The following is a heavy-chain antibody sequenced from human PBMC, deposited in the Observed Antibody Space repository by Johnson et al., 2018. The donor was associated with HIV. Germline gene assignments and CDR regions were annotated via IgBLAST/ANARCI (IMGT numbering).Heavy chain of an antibody. V-gene: IGHV3-30-3*01. CDR2: MSFDETNS. J-gene: IGHJ3*02. CDR1: GFSFSSFA. CDR3: ARVYSSSSAHAFDI. Sequence: QVQLVESGGGVVQPGRSLRLSCVASGFSFSSFAMHWVRQAPGKGLQWVAVMSFDETNSYDSDSVDVKGRFTISRDNSKNTLYLQMNSLRAEDTAVYYCARVYSSSSAHAFDIWGQGTMVTVSS. D-gene: IGHD6-6*01.